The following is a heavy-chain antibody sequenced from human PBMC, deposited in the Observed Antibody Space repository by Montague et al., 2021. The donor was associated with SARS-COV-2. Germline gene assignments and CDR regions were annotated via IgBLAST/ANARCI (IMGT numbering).Heavy chain of an antibody. D-gene: IGHD1-26*01. Sequence: SLRLSCAVSGFTFSSYPMHWVRQAPGKGLEWLAVISYDATTYYHADSVRGRFSISRDDSQSTLYLQTHSLRAEDTVIYYCARDNVRGSPDYLDYWGQGTLVTVSS. J-gene: IGHJ4*02. CDR2: ISYDATTY. V-gene: IGHV3-30*04. CDR3: ARDNVRGSPDYLDY. CDR1: GFTFSSYP.